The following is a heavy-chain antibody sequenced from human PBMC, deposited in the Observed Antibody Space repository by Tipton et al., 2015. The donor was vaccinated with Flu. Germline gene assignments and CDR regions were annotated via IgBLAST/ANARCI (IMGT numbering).Heavy chain of an antibody. CDR3: ARSPRPTYCTNGVCLYFDY. CDR2: INHSGST. Sequence: TLSLTCAVYGGSFSGYYWSWIRQPPGKGLEWIGEINHSGSTNYNPSLKSRVTISVDTSKNQFSLKLSSVTAADTAVYYCARSPRPTYCTNGVCLYFDYWGQGTLVTVSS. V-gene: IGHV4-34*01. CDR1: GGSFSGYY. J-gene: IGHJ4*02. D-gene: IGHD2-8*01.